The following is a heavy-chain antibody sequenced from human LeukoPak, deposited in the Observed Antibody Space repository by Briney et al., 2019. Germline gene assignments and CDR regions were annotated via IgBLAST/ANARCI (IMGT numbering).Heavy chain of an antibody. CDR2: ISGSGGST. CDR3: AKGGSSWYYFDY. Sequence: GGSLRLSCAASGFTFSSYAMSWVRQAPGKGLEWVSAISGSGGSTYYADSVKGRFAISRDNSKNTLYLQMNSLRAEDTAVYYCAKGGSSWYYFDYWGQGTLVTVSS. D-gene: IGHD6-13*01. CDR1: GFTFSSYA. J-gene: IGHJ4*02. V-gene: IGHV3-23*01.